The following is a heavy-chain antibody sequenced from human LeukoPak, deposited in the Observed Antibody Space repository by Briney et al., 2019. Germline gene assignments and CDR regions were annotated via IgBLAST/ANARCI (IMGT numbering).Heavy chain of an antibody. Sequence: GGSLRLSCAASGFTFSSYTMHWVRQAPGKGLESVSAVSSNGGRTYYANSVKDRFTISRGNSKNTLYLQMGSLRAEDMAVYYCARETTGTFDYWGQGTLVTVSS. CDR3: ARETTGTFDY. CDR1: GFTFSSYT. D-gene: IGHD4-17*01. J-gene: IGHJ4*02. V-gene: IGHV3-64*01. CDR2: VSSNGGRT.